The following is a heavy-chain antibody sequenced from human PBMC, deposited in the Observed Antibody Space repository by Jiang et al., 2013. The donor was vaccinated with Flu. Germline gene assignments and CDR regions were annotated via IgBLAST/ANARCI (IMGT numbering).Heavy chain of an antibody. CDR3: ASLYYYDSSVAN. J-gene: IGHJ4*02. Sequence: SSSSSYIYYADSVKGRFTISRDNAKNSLYLQMNSLRAEDTAVYYCASLYYYDSSVANWGQGTLVTVSS. D-gene: IGHD3-22*01. V-gene: IGHV3-21*01. CDR2: SSSSSYI.